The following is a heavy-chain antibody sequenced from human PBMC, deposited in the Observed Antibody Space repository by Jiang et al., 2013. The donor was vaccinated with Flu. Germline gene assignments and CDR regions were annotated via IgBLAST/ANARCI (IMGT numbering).Heavy chain of an antibody. CDR2: IYHSGST. J-gene: IGHJ4*02. CDR1: GGSISSSNW. D-gene: IGHD4-17*01. CDR3: ARRVGQNYGDFPIDY. V-gene: IGHV4-4*02. Sequence: GLVKPSGTLSLTCAVSGGSISSSNWWSWVHQPPGKGLEWIGEIYHSGSTNYNPSLKSRVTISVDKSKNQFSLKLSSVTAADTAVYYCARRVGQNYGDFPIDYWGQGTLVTVSS.